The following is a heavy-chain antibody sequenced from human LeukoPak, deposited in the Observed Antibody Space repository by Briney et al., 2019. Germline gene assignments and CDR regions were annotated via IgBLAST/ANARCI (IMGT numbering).Heavy chain of an antibody. CDR1: GFTVSSNY. D-gene: IGHD6-13*01. Sequence: GGSLRLSCAASGFTVSSNYMSWVRQAPGKGLAWVSVIYSGGSTYYADSVKGRFTISRDNSKNTLYLQMTSLRAEDTAVYYCARDRRMIAAATLYYMDVWGKGTTVTVYS. CDR2: IYSGGST. CDR3: ARDRRMIAAATLYYMDV. J-gene: IGHJ6*03. V-gene: IGHV3-53*01.